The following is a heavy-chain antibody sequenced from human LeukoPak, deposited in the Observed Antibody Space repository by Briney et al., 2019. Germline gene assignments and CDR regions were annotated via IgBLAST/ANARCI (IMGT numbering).Heavy chain of an antibody. V-gene: IGHV4-39*01. D-gene: IGHD4/OR15-4a*01. CDR3: AADYINSPTDHFDY. CDR2: VFYGGNT. CDR1: GASISNSYYY. Sequence: PSETLSLTCTVSGASISNSYYYWGWIRQPPGKGLEWIGSVFYGGNTDYIPSLRSRVTILEDTSKNQFSLKLSSVTAADTAVYYCAADYINSPTDHFDYWGQGILVTVSS. J-gene: IGHJ4*02.